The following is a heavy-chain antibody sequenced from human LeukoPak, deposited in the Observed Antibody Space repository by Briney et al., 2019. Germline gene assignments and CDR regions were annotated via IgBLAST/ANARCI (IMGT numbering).Heavy chain of an antibody. V-gene: IGHV1-8*01. J-gene: IGHJ5*02. D-gene: IGHD6-25*01. CDR1: GYTFTSYD. CDR2: MNPNSGNT. CDR3: ARVSAVDWFDP. Sequence: ASVKVSCKASGYTFTSYDINWVRQATGQGLEWMGWMNPNSGNTGYVQKLQGRVTMTRNTSISTAYMELSSLRSEDTAVYYCARVSAVDWFDPWGQGTLVTVSS.